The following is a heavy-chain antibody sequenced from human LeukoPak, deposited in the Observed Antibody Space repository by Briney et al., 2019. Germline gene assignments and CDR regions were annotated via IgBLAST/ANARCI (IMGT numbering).Heavy chain of an antibody. Sequence: ASVKVSCKASGYTFTSYDINWVRQATGQGLEWMGWMNPNSGNTGYAQKFQGRVTITRNTSISTAYMELSILRSEDTAVYYCARGRRRNWFDPWGQGTLVTVSS. CDR3: ARGRRRNWFDP. CDR1: GYTFTSYD. CDR2: MNPNSGNT. V-gene: IGHV1-8*03. J-gene: IGHJ5*02. D-gene: IGHD5-24*01.